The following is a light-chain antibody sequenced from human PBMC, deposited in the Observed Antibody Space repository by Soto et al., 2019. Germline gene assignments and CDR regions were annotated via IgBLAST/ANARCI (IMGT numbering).Light chain of an antibody. CDR1: QSISSW. Sequence: DIQMTQSPATLSASVGDRVTITCRASQSISSWLAWYQQKPGKAPKLLIYKASSVESGVPSRFSGSGSGTEFTITISSLQPDDFATYYCQQYQAFGQGTKVEIK. V-gene: IGKV1-5*03. CDR3: QQYQA. J-gene: IGKJ1*01. CDR2: KAS.